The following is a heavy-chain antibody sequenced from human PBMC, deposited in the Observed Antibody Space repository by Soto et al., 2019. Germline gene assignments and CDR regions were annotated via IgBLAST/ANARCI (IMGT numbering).Heavy chain of an antibody. Sequence: GGSLRLSCEASGFTFSDYWMSWVRQAPGKGLEWVANIKQDGNEKYYVDSVKGRFTISRDNAKNSLYLQMNSLRAEDTTVYYCARVDTSMGATCVSYWGQGTLVTVSS. V-gene: IGHV3-7*01. J-gene: IGHJ4*02. D-gene: IGHD1-26*01. CDR2: IKQDGNEK. CDR1: GFTFSDYW. CDR3: ARVDTSMGATCVSY.